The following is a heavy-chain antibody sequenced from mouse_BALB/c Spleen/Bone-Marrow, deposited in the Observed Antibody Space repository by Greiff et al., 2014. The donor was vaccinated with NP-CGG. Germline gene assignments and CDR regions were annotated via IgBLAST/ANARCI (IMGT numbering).Heavy chain of an antibody. D-gene: IGHD2-2*01. Sequence: QVHVKQSGAELVKPGASVKLSCKASGYTFTSYYMYWVKQRPGQGLEWIGEINPSNGGTNFNEKFKSKATLTVDKSSSTAYMQLNSLTSEDSAVYYCTRSGTSWLRRSWYFDVWGAGTTVTVSS. CDR1: GYTFTSYY. CDR2: INPSNGGT. V-gene: IGHV1S81*02. CDR3: TRSGTSWLRRSWYFDV. J-gene: IGHJ1*01.